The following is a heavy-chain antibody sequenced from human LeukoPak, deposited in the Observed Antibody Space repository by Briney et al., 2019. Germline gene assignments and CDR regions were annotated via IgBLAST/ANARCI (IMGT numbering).Heavy chain of an antibody. CDR1: GFTFSSYS. CDR2: ISSSSSYI. V-gene: IGHV3-21*01. Sequence: GGSLRLSCAASGFTFSSYSMNWVRQAPGKGLEWVSSISSSSSYIYYADSVKGRFTISRDNAKNSLYLQMNSLRAEDTAVYYCARDRGYGHYANYYYGMDVWGQGTTVTVSS. D-gene: IGHD4-17*01. CDR3: ARDRGYGHYANYYYGMDV. J-gene: IGHJ6*02.